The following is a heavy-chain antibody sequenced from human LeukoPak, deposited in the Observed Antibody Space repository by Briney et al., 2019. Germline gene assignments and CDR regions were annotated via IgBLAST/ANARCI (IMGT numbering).Heavy chain of an antibody. CDR1: GYTFTNYY. J-gene: IGHJ5*01. V-gene: IGHV1-46*01. CDR3: ARDAPGYALFNWFDP. D-gene: IGHD5-12*01. Sequence: ASVKVSCKASGYTFTNYYMHWVRQAPGQGLEWMGVIDPSAGSTTYAQKFQGRVTMTRDTATSTVYMELSSLRSEDTAVYYCARDAPGYALFNWFDPWGQGTLVTVSS. CDR2: IDPSAGST.